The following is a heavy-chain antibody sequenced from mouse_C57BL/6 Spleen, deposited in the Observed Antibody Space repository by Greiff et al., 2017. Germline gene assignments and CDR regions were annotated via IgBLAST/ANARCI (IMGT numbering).Heavy chain of an antibody. J-gene: IGHJ2*01. CDR1: GYTFTSYW. CDR2: IDPSDSYT. Sequence: QVQLQQPGAELVMPGASVKLSCKASGYTFTSYWMHWVKQRPGQGLEWIGEIDPSDSYTNYNQKFKGKSTLTVDKSSSTAYMQLSSLTSEDSAVYYCARPNWDYFDYWGQGTTLTDSS. CDR3: ARPNWDYFDY. D-gene: IGHD4-1*01. V-gene: IGHV1-69*01.